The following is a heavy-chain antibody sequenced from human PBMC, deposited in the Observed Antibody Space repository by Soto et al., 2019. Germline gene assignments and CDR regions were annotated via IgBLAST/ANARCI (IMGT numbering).Heavy chain of an antibody. V-gene: IGHV4-34*01. CDR1: SGSFSDYY. Sequence: QVQLQQWGAGLLKPSETLSLSCAVYSGSFSDYYWSWIRQPPGKGLEWIGEINHSGSTNYNPSRKSRVTMSGDTSNKQFSLKLTSVTAADTAVYYCASRGGYCRSASCYSPFDPWGQGTPVTVSS. CDR3: ASRGGYCRSASCYSPFDP. J-gene: IGHJ5*02. CDR2: INHSGST. D-gene: IGHD2-2*02.